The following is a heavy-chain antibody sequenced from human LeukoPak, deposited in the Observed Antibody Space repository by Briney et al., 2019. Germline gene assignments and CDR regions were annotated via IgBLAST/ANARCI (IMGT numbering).Heavy chain of an antibody. J-gene: IGHJ1*01. CDR1: GDSVSRSDSY. V-gene: IGHV4-39*01. D-gene: IGHD3-22*01. CDR2: IYYSGRT. Sequence: NPSETLSLTCSVSGDSVSRSDSYWDWIRQPPGKGLEWIGTIYYSGRTYYSPSLKSRVTMSVDPSNNQFSLNLRSVTAADTAVYYCARRRYYDGSGYLEWGQGTLLSVS. CDR3: ARRRYYDGSGYLE.